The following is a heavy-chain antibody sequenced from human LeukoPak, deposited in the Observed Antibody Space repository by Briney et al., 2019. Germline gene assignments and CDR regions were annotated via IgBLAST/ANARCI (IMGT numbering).Heavy chain of an antibody. V-gene: IGHV4-34*01. CDR3: ARGPVVVAATPSYYYGMDV. CDR1: GGSFSGYY. J-gene: IGHJ6*02. CDR2: INHSGST. Sequence: SETLSLTCAVYGGSFSGYYWSWIRQPPGKGLEWIGEINHSGSTNYNPPLKSRVTISVDTSKNQFSLKLSSVTAADTAVYYCARGPVVVAATPSYYYGMDVWGQGTTVTVSS. D-gene: IGHD2-15*01.